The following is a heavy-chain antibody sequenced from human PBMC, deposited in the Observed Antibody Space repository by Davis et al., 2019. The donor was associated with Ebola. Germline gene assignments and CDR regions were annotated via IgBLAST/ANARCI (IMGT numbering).Heavy chain of an antibody. Sequence: GESLKISCAASGFTFSSYWMSWVRQAPGKGLEWVSYISSSGSTIYYADSVKGRFTISRDNAKNSLYLQMNSLRAEDTAVYYCARDTYYDFWSGYFSSTESYYYYYGMDVWGQGTTVTVSS. J-gene: IGHJ6*02. CDR2: ISSSGSTI. D-gene: IGHD3-3*01. V-gene: IGHV3-48*04. CDR1: GFTFSSYW. CDR3: ARDTYYDFWSGYFSSTESYYYYYGMDV.